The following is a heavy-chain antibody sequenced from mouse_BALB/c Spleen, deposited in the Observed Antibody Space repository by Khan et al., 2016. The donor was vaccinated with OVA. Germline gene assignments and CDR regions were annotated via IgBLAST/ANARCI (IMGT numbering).Heavy chain of an antibody. CDR2: INPHIGET. D-gene: IGHD1-1*01. J-gene: IGHJ2*01. CDR1: GYSFTGYF. V-gene: IGHV1-20*02. Sequence: MQLEESGPELVKPGASVKISCKASGYSFTGYFMNWVMQSHGKSLEWIGRINPHIGETFYNQKFKGKATLTVDESSSTAHMELRSLASEDSAVYYCARKNGSDFDYWAKAPLSQSPQ. CDR3: ARKNGSDFDY.